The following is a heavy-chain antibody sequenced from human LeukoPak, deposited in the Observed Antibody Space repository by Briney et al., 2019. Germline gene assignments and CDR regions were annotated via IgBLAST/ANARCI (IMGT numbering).Heavy chain of an antibody. CDR1: GCTFTSCD. CDR2: IIPIFGTA. D-gene: IGHD6-19*01. Sequence: GASVKVSCKASGCTFTSCDINWVRQAPGQGLEWMGGIIPIFGTANYAQKFQGRVTITADESTSTAYMELSSLRSEDTAVYYCAREYSSGWGPFDYWGQGTLVTVSS. CDR3: AREYSSGWGPFDY. V-gene: IGHV1-69*13. J-gene: IGHJ4*02.